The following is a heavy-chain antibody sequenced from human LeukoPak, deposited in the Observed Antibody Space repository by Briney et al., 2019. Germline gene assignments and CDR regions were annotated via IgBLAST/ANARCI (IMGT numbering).Heavy chain of an antibody. CDR3: ARDGLHTGHFDY. D-gene: IGHD2-21*01. J-gene: IGHJ4*02. Sequence: PGGSLRLSCAASGFTVSTYTMNWVRQAPGKGREWVSTVSDSSDVHYSDSVKARFTISRDNARNSLYLQMNSLRDEDTAVYYCARDGLHTGHFDYWGQGTLVTVSS. V-gene: IGHV3-21*01. CDR1: GFTVSTYT. CDR2: VSDSSDV.